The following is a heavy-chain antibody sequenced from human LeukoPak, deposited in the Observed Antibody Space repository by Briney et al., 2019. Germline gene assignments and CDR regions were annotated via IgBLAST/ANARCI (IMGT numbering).Heavy chain of an antibody. CDR2: IYSSGST. CDR1: GGSIRGYF. J-gene: IGHJ4*02. CDR3: ARHYDSGSYPLDF. V-gene: IGHV4-59*08. D-gene: IGHD3-10*01. Sequence: SETLSLTCTVSGGSIRGYFWSWIRQPPGKGLEWIGHIYSSGSTTYTPSLQGRVTISLDTSKNQSSPKLSSVTAADTAVYYCARHYDSGSYPLDFWGQGTLVTVSS.